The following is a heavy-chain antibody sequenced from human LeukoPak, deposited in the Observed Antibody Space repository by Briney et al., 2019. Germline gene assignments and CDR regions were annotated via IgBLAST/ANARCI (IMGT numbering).Heavy chain of an antibody. D-gene: IGHD2-8*01. J-gene: IGHJ6*03. V-gene: IGHV3-30*02. CDR1: GFSFSSYG. Sequence: GGSLRLSCAASGFSFSSYGMHWARQAPGKGLEWVAFVHYDGSNNYYADSVKGRFTISRDTSRKTLYLQMSSLRPEDTAVYYCAKDLKGTCSNGICYTSYYYYYMDVWGKGTTVTVSS. CDR3: AKDLKGTCSNGICYTSYYYYYMDV. CDR2: VHYDGSNN.